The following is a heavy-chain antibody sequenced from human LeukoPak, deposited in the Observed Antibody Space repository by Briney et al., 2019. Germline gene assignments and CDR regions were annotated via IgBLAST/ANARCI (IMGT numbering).Heavy chain of an antibody. CDR2: IYPGNSDT. J-gene: IGHJ4*02. Sequence: GESLKISCKGSGYGGFPSYWIAWVRQKPGKGLEWMGIIYPGNSDTRYSPSFQGQVTISADKSISTAYLQWSSLKASDTAIYYCARQDGSGIYYFDYWGQGTLVTVSS. CDR1: GYGGFPSYW. D-gene: IGHD3-10*01. V-gene: IGHV5-51*01. CDR3: ARQDGSGIYYFDY.